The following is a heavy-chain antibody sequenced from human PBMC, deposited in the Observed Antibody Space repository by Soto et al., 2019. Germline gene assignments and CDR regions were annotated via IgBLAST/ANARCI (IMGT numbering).Heavy chain of an antibody. CDR3: ARVIAVSVSGAFEI. V-gene: IGHV3-23*01. Sequence: GSLRLSCGVSGFTFSDFPMTWVRQAPGKGLEWVSSTSTSGNSTYYADSVKGRFTISRDNSRNTLSLLLNSLRAEDTALYYCARVIAVSVSGAFEIWGQGTMVTVSS. D-gene: IGHD6-19*01. CDR2: TSTSGNST. CDR1: GFTFSDFP. J-gene: IGHJ3*02.